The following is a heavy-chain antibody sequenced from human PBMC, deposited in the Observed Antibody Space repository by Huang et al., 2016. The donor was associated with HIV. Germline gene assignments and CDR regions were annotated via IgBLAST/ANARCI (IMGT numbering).Heavy chain of an antibody. CDR3: ARQGTILEWLLGLDV. D-gene: IGHD3-3*01. CDR2: VNDSGST. J-gene: IGHJ6*02. V-gene: IGHV4-34*02. Sequence: QMQLQQRGAGLLKPSETLSLTCGVSGGSFTGNYLTWIRQATGKGLEWIGEVNDSGSTNSNPSLNGRVTISLDKSKRELSLNLRSVTAADTAVYYCARQGTILEWLLGLDVWGQGTTVIVSS. CDR1: GGSFTGNY.